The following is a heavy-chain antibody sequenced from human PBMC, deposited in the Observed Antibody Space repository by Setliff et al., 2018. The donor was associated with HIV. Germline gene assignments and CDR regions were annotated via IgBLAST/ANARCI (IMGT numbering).Heavy chain of an antibody. Sequence: GGSLRLSCAASGFTFSSYTMNWVRQAPGKGLEWVSSISSTSSYIYYGDSMKGRFTISRDNAKNSLYLQMNSLRAEDTAVYYCTSEFATFYYNSYYMDVWGKGTTVTVSS. CDR1: GFTFSSYT. CDR3: TSEFATFYYNSYYMDV. D-gene: IGHD2-15*01. J-gene: IGHJ6*03. CDR2: ISSTSSYI. V-gene: IGHV3-21*01.